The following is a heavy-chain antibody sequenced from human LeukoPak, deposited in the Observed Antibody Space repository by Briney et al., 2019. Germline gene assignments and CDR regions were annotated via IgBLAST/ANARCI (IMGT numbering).Heavy chain of an antibody. CDR1: GDSISGYY. V-gene: IGHV4-59*08. CDR2: IYYSGST. D-gene: IGHD3-10*01. CDR3: ARLNYYGSGSYLVPLYYYYGMDV. Sequence: SETLSLTCTVSGDSISGYYWSWIRQPPGKGLEWIGYIYYSGSTNYNPSLKSRVTISVDTSKNQFSLKLSSVTAADTAVYYCARLNYYGSGSYLVPLYYYYGMDVWGQGTTVTVSS. J-gene: IGHJ6*02.